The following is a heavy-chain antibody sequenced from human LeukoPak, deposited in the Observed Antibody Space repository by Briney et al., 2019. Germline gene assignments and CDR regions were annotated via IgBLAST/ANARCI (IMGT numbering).Heavy chain of an antibody. CDR2: ISYDGSNK. CDR3: ARGTPTFPYYDFWSGQVSWFDP. J-gene: IGHJ5*02. CDR1: GFTFSSYA. V-gene: IGHV3-30-3*01. Sequence: PGGSLRLSCAASGFTFSSYAMHWVRQAPGKGLEWVAVISYDGSNKYYADSVKGRFTISRDNSKNTLYLQMNSLRAEDTAVYYCARGTPTFPYYDFWSGQVSWFDPWGQGTLVTVSS. D-gene: IGHD3-3*01.